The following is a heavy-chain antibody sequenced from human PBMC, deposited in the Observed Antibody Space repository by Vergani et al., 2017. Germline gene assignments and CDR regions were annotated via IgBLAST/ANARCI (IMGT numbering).Heavy chain of an antibody. J-gene: IGHJ3*02. CDR2: IYHSGST. D-gene: IGHD6-6*01. CDR3: ARCIAAFDAFDI. Sequence: QVQLQQWGAGLLKPSETLSLTCAVSGYSISSGYYWGWIRQPPGKGLEWIGSIYHSGSTYYNPSLKSRVTISVDTSKNQFSLKLSSVTAADTAVYYCARCIAAFDAFDIWGQGTMVTVSS. V-gene: IGHV4-38-2*01. CDR1: GYSISSGYY.